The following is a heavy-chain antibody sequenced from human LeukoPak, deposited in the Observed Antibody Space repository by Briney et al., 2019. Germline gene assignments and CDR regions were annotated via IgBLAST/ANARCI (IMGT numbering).Heavy chain of an antibody. CDR2: ISGSGGST. Sequence: GGSLRLSCAASGFTVSSNYMSWVRQAPGKGLEWVSAISGSGGSTYYADSVKGRFTISRDNSKNTLYLQMNSLRAEDTAVYYCAKVAFPLAVAGKTYFDYWGQGTLVTVSS. CDR1: GFTVSSNY. D-gene: IGHD6-19*01. CDR3: AKVAFPLAVAGKTYFDY. J-gene: IGHJ4*02. V-gene: IGHV3-23*01.